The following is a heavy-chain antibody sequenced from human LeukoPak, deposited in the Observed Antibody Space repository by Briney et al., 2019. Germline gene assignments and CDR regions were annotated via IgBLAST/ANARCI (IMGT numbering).Heavy chain of an antibody. D-gene: IGHD3-10*01. CDR3: AMCPPSRIERARELTSGSYGCYYFDY. V-gene: IGHV3-21*04. CDR1: GFTFSSYS. J-gene: IGHJ4*02. Sequence: PGGSLRLSCAASGFTFSSYSMNWVRQAPGKGLEWVSSISSSSSYIYYADSVKGRFTISRDNAKNSLYLQMNSLRAEDTAVYYCAMCPPSRIERARELTSGSYGCYYFDYWGQGTLVTVSS. CDR2: ISSSSSYI.